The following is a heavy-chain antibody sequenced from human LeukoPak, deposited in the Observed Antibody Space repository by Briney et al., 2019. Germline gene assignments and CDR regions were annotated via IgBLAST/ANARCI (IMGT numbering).Heavy chain of an antibody. Sequence: PGRSLRFSCASAGFMFENYAWHWVRQAPGRGLERVSGISFNCGVVGNMASQKGRVTISRDNANNLLYLQMSRLKVEDTALYYCAKIAVPRPGRYHIYICGKGVTGTVSS. V-gene: IGHV3-9*01. CDR3: AKIAVPRPGRYHIYI. J-gene: IGHJ6*03. CDR1: GFMFENYA. D-gene: IGHD2-21*01. CDR2: ISFNCGVV.